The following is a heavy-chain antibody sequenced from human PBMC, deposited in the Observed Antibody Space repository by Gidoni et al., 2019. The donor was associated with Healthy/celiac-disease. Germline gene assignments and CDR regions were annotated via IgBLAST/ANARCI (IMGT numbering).Heavy chain of an antibody. CDR2: IKQDGSEK. Sequence: EVQLVESGGGLVQPGGSLRLSCAASGFTFSSYWMSWVRQAPGKWMEWVANIKQDGSEKYYVDSVKGRFTISRYNAKNSLYLQMNSLRAEDTAVYYCARADYGDYGDYWGQGTLVTVSS. CDR3: ARADYGDYGDY. V-gene: IGHV3-7*01. D-gene: IGHD4-17*01. CDR1: GFTFSSYW. J-gene: IGHJ4*02.